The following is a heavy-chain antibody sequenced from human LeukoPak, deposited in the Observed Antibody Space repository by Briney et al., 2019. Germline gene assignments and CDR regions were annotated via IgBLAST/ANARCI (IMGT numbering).Heavy chain of an antibody. D-gene: IGHD3-10*01. CDR3: TTQRRDYYGSGSYYNFDY. V-gene: IGHV3-15*01. J-gene: IGHJ4*02. Sequence: GGSLRLSCAASGFTFGSYAMSWVRQAPGKGLEWVGRIKSKTDGGTTDYAAPVKGRFTISRDDSKNTLYLQMNSLKTEDTAVYYCTTQRRDYYGSGSYYNFDYWGQGTLVTVSS. CDR2: IKSKTDGGTT. CDR1: GFTFGSYA.